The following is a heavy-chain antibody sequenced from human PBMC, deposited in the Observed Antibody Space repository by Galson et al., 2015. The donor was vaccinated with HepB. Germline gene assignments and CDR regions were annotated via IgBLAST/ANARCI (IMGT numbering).Heavy chain of an antibody. D-gene: IGHD1-26*01. CDR3: ATEHSGSYVGPLLDAFDI. J-gene: IGHJ3*02. V-gene: IGHV1-24*01. CDR1: GYTLTELS. Sequence: SVKVSCKVSGYTLTELSMHWVRQAPGKGLEWMGGFDPEDGETIYAQKFQGRVTMTEDTSTDTAYMELSSLRSEDTAVYYCATEHSGSYVGPLLDAFDIWGQGTMVTVSS. CDR2: FDPEDGET.